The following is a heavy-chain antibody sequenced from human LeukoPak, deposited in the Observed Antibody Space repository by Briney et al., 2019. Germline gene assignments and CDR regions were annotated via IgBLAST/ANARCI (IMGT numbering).Heavy chain of an antibody. V-gene: IGHV3-21*01. J-gene: IGHJ4*02. CDR1: GFTFSSYS. Sequence: GGSLRLSCAASGFTFSSYSMNWVRQAPGKGLEWVSSISSSSSYIYYADSVKGRFTISRDNAKNSLYLQMNSPRAEDTAVYYCARGKDYYDSSGYEIFDYWGQGTLVTVSS. CDR2: ISSSSSYI. D-gene: IGHD3-22*01. CDR3: ARGKDYYDSSGYEIFDY.